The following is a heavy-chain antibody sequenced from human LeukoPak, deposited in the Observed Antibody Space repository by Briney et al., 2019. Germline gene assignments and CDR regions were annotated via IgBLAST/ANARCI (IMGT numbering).Heavy chain of an antibody. D-gene: IGHD2-2*01. V-gene: IGHV3-74*01. CDR2: INSDGSST. CDR3: ARGALLKYQLAIDY. CDR1: GFAFSTYW. J-gene: IGHJ4*02. Sequence: GGSLRLSCAASGFAFSTYWMHWVRHAPGKGLVWVSRINSDGSSTSYADSVKGRFTISRDNAKNTLYLQMNSLRAEDTAMYYCARGALLKYQLAIDYWGRGTLVTVSS.